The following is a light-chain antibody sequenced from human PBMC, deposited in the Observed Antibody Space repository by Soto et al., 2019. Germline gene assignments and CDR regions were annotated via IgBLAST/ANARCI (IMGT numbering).Light chain of an antibody. V-gene: IGLV2-14*03. CDR2: DVS. CDR1: SSDAGGYNY. Sequence: QSALTQPASVSGSPGQSITISCTGTSSDAGGYNYVSWFQQHPGKAPKLMIYDVSHRSSGVSDRFSGSKSGNTASLTISGLQAEDEADYYCSSYSSSNSYVFGTGTKVTVL. CDR3: SSYSSSNSYV. J-gene: IGLJ1*01.